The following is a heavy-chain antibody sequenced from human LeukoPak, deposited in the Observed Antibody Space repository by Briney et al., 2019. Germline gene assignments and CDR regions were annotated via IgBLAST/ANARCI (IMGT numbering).Heavy chain of an antibody. Sequence: ASVKVSCKASGCTFTVHYMHWVRQAPGQGLEWMGWINPNRGDTNYAKKFQGRVTMTGDTSINTAYMVLSRLKSDDTAIYYCARGYYYGSGNDAFDAWGQGTMVIVSS. J-gene: IGHJ3*01. D-gene: IGHD3-10*01. CDR3: ARGYYYGSGNDAFDA. CDR2: INPNRGDT. CDR1: GCTFTVHY. V-gene: IGHV1-2*02.